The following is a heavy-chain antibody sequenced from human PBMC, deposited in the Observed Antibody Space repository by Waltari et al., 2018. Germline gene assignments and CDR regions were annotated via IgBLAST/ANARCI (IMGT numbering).Heavy chain of an antibody. CDR3: ARDSCSSTSCYTAGVNWFDP. D-gene: IGHD2-2*02. CDR1: GGTFRSYA. J-gene: IGHJ5*02. V-gene: IGHV1-69*04. Sequence: QVQLVQSGAEVKKPGSSVKVSCKASGGTFRSYAISWVRQAPGQGLEWMGRIIPIVGTANYAQKFQGRVTITADKSTSTAYMELSSLRSEDTAVYYCARDSCSSTSCYTAGVNWFDPWGQGTLVTVSS. CDR2: IIPIVGTA.